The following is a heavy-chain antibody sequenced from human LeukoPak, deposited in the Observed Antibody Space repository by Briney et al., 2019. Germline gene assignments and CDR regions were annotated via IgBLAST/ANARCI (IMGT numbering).Heavy chain of an antibody. D-gene: IGHD4-17*01. CDR3: ATGTTTITAGAFDI. Sequence: GASVKVSCKASGYTFTNYYIHWVRQAPGQGLEWMGRIITILGITNYAQNFQGRVTIRADKSTSTAYMELSDLRSEDTAVYYCATGTTTITAGAFDIWGQGTMVTVSS. V-gene: IGHV1-69*02. CDR1: GYTFTNYY. CDR2: IITILGIT. J-gene: IGHJ3*02.